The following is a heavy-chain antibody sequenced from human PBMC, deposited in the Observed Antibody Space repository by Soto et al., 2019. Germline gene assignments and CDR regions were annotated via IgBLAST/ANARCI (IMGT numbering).Heavy chain of an antibody. J-gene: IGHJ4*02. CDR2: IYYSGST. Sequence: PSETLSLTCTVSGGSISSYYWSWIRQPPGKGLEWIGYIYYSGSTNYNPSLKSRVTISVDTSKNQFSLKLSSVTAADTAAYYCARDRGSSGWYGEFDYWGQGTLVTVSS. D-gene: IGHD6-19*01. V-gene: IGHV4-59*01. CDR3: ARDRGSSGWYGEFDY. CDR1: GGSISSYY.